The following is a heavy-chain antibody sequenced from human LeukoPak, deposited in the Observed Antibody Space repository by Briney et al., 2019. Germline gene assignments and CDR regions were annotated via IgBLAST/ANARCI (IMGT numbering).Heavy chain of an antibody. J-gene: IGHJ5*02. Sequence: SETLSLTCTVSGDSFSSDNYFWGWIRQPPGKGLEWIGSIYYSGTTYYNPSLKSRVTISVDTSKNQFSLKLSSVTAADTAVYYCARGGRDWNYGPVPRPNWFDPWGQGTLVTVSS. CDR3: ARGGRDWNYGPVPRPNWFDP. CDR1: GDSFSSDNYF. CDR2: IYYSGTT. V-gene: IGHV4-39*07. D-gene: IGHD1-7*01.